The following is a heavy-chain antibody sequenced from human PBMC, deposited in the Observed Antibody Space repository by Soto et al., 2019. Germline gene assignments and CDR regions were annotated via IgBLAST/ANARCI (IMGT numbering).Heavy chain of an antibody. V-gene: IGHV4-39*01. CDR2: IYYSGST. Sequence: SETLSLTCTVSGGSISSSSYYWGWIRQPPGKGLEWIGSIYYSGSTYYNPSLKSRVTISVDTSKNQFSLKLSSVTAADTAVYYCARHAYSGWRHFDYWGQGTLVTVSS. J-gene: IGHJ4*02. CDR1: GGSISSSSYY. D-gene: IGHD6-19*01. CDR3: ARHAYSGWRHFDY.